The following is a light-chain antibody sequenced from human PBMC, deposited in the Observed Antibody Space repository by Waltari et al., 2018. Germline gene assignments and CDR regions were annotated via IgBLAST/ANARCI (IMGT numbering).Light chain of an antibody. CDR2: DVR. V-gene: IGLV2-14*03. J-gene: IGLJ1*01. Sequence: QSALTQPASVSGSPGQSITISCTGSSSDIGDYNHVSWYQQHPGKAPKLMIYDVRSRPSGVSNLFFGSKSGTTASLTVSGLQAEDEAVYFCSSYSTSITPYVFGAGTKVTVL. CDR1: SSDIGDYNH. CDR3: SSYSTSITPYV.